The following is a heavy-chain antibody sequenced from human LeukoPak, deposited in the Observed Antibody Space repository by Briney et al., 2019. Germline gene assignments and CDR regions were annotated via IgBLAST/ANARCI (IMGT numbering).Heavy chain of an antibody. J-gene: IGHJ4*02. Sequence: ASVKVSCKVSGYTFTGYYMHWVRQAPGQGLEWMGRINPNSGGTNYAQKFQGRVTMTRDTPISTAYMELSRLRSDDTAVYYCAREPRAYCSGGSCYSVLPVDYWGQGTLVTVSS. D-gene: IGHD2-15*01. V-gene: IGHV1-2*06. CDR3: AREPRAYCSGGSCYSVLPVDY. CDR2: INPNSGGT. CDR1: GYTFTGYY.